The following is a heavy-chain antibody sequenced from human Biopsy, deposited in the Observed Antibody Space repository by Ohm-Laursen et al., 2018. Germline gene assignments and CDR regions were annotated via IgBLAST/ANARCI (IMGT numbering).Heavy chain of an antibody. Sequence: ASVKVSCKASGYTFTTYDITWVRQATGHGPEWMGWMNPISGNTGYAHKFRGRVTMTSDSSISTAYLEVSSLTFEDTAVYYCARAVRYRLLSDPWGQGTLVTVSS. CDR3: ARAVRYRLLSDP. CDR1: GYTFTTYD. CDR2: MNPISGNT. D-gene: IGHD2/OR15-2a*01. V-gene: IGHV1-8*01. J-gene: IGHJ5*02.